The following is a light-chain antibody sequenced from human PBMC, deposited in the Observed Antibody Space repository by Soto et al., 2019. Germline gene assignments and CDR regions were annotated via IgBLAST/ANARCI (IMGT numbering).Light chain of an antibody. J-gene: IGLJ2*01. CDR2: SNN. CDR1: STDFVSYNR. Sequence: QSALTQPPSVSGSPGQSVTISCTGTSTDFVSYNRVSWYQQPPGTAPKLLIYSNNQRPSGVPDRFSGSKSGTSASLAISGLQSEDEADYYCAAWDDFLRGVFGGGTKLTVL. V-gene: IGLV2-18*01. CDR3: AAWDDFLRGV.